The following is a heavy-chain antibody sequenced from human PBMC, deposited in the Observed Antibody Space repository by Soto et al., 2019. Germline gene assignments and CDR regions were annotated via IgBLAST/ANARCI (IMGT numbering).Heavy chain of an antibody. CDR3: ARGPDPMNPLYQLLPTSTYYYYGMDV. CDR1: GGSISSSSYY. J-gene: IGHJ6*02. V-gene: IGHV4-39*07. CDR2: IYYSGST. D-gene: IGHD2-2*01. Sequence: KPSETLSLTCTVSGGSISSSSYYWGWIRQPPGKGLEWIGSIYYSGSTYYNPSLKSRVTISVDTSKNQFSLKLSSVTAADTAVYYCARGPDPMNPLYQLLPTSTYYYYGMDVWGQGTTVTVSS.